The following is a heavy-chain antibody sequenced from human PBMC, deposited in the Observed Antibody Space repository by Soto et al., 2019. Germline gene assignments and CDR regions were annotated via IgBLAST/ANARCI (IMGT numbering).Heavy chain of an antibody. CDR3: AKGSLGYCSSTSCYAGWYYYYYMDV. CDR2: ISGSGGST. J-gene: IGHJ6*03. V-gene: IGHV3-23*01. Sequence: GGSLRLSCAASGFTFSSYAMSWVRQAPGKGLEWVSAISGSGGSTYYADSVKGRFTISRDNSRNTLYLQMNSLRAEDTAVYYCAKGSLGYCSSTSCYAGWYYYYYMDVWGKGTTVTVSS. D-gene: IGHD2-2*01. CDR1: GFTFSSYA.